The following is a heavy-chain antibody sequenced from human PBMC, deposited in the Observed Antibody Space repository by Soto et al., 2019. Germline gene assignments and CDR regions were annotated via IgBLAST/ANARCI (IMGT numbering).Heavy chain of an antibody. Sequence: PSETLSLTCAVYGGSFSGYYWSWIRQPPGKGLEWIGEINHSGSTNYNPSLKSRVTISVDTSKNQFSLELRSVTAADTAVYYCARATYYDILTGYLNYFDYWGQGTLVTVSS. V-gene: IGHV4-34*01. CDR3: ARATYYDILTGYLNYFDY. CDR1: GGSFSGYY. J-gene: IGHJ4*02. D-gene: IGHD3-9*01. CDR2: INHSGST.